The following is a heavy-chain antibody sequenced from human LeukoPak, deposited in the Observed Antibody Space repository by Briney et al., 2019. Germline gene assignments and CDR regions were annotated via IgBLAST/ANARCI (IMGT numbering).Heavy chain of an antibody. Sequence: GESLKISCKGSGYSFSSCWIGWVRQMPGKGLEWMGIINPGDSYIRYGPSFQGQITISVDKSIKTAYLQWGSLKASDTAMYYCARHSSYCSATSCFPKEWGQGTLVTVSS. CDR1: GYSFSSCW. V-gene: IGHV5-51*01. D-gene: IGHD2-15*01. J-gene: IGHJ4*02. CDR2: INPGDSYI. CDR3: ARHSSYCSATSCFPKE.